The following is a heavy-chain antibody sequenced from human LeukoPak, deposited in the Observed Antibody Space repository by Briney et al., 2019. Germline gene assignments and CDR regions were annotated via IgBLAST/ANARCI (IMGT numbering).Heavy chain of an antibody. J-gene: IGHJ4*02. Sequence: ASVKVSCKASGYTFTGYYMHWVRQAPGQGLEWMGWINPNSGGTNYAQKFQGRVTMTRDTSISTAYMELSRLRSDDTAVYYCARDGESLTADYFDYWGQGTLVTASS. CDR3: ARDGESLTADYFDY. CDR2: INPNSGGT. D-gene: IGHD3-3*01. CDR1: GYTFTGYY. V-gene: IGHV1-2*02.